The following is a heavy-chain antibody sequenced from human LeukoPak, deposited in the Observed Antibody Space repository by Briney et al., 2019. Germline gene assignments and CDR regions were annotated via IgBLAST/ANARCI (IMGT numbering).Heavy chain of an antibody. V-gene: IGHV4-39*07. J-gene: IGHJ5*02. CDR2: IYYSGST. D-gene: IGHD6-13*01. Sequence: SETLSLTCTVSGGSISSSSYYWGWIRQPPGKGLEWIGCIYYSGSTYYNPSLKSRVTISVDTSKNQFSLKLSSVTAADTAVYYCARDKTDSSTYSWFDPWGQGTLVTVSS. CDR1: GGSISSSSYY. CDR3: ARDKTDSSTYSWFDP.